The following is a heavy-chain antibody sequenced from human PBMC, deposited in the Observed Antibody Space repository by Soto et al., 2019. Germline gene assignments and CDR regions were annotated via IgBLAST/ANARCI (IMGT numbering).Heavy chain of an antibody. D-gene: IGHD1-26*01. CDR1: GLTIRGKTY. Sequence: DVQLVESGGGLIQPGGSLRLSCAASGLTIRGKTYITWVRQAPGKGLEWPSALYSEDGTFYADSVEGRFTISRDYSKNTVYLQLNTLTPEDTAVYYCASWQEREHAFDVWGQGTVVTVSS. J-gene: IGHJ3*01. CDR2: LYSEDGT. V-gene: IGHV3-53*01. CDR3: ASWQEREHAFDV.